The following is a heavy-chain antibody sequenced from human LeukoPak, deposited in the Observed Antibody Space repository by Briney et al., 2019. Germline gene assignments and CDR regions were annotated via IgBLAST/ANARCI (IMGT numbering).Heavy chain of an antibody. D-gene: IGHD3-22*01. J-gene: IGHJ4*02. CDR1: GFTFSDYY. V-gene: IGHV3-23*01. CDR2: ISGSGGST. CDR3: ARDRLTMIVVVMID. Sequence: PGGSLRLSCAASGFTFSDYYMSWIRQAPGKGLEWVSAISGSGGSTYYADSVKGRFTISRDNSKNTLYLQMNSLRAEDTAVYYCARDRLTMIVVVMIDWGQGTLVTVSS.